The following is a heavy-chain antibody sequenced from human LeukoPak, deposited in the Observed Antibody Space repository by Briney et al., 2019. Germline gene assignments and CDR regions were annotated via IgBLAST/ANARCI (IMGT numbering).Heavy chain of an antibody. CDR1: GGTFSSYA. V-gene: IGHV1-69*05. CDR2: IIPIFGTA. Sequence: ASVKVSCKASGGTFSSYAISWVRQAPGQGLEWMGRIIPIFGTANYAQKFQGRVTITTDESTSTVYMELSSLRSEDTAVYYCARPSSYGTGVGFDPSGQGTLVTVSS. CDR3: ARPSSYGTGVGFDP. D-gene: IGHD5-18*01. J-gene: IGHJ5*02.